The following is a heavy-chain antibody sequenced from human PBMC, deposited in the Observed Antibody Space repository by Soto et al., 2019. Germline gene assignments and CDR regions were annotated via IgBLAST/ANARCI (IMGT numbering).Heavy chain of an antibody. CDR3: ARSYDYIWGSYRYYYYYYMDV. V-gene: IGHV4-39*01. CDR2: IFYSGST. Sequence: PSETLSLTCTVSGGSISSSSYYWGWIRQPPGKGQEWIGIIFYSGSTYYNPSLKSRVTISVDTSKNQFSLKLSSVTAADTAVYYCARSYDYIWGSYRYYYYYYMDVWGKGTTVTVSS. CDR1: GGSISSSSYY. J-gene: IGHJ6*03. D-gene: IGHD3-16*02.